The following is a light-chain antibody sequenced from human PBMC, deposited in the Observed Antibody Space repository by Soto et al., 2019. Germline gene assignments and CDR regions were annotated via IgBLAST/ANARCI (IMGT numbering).Light chain of an antibody. CDR3: AAWDDSLNGVV. V-gene: IGLV1-44*01. Sequence: QAVVTQPPSASGTPGQRVTISCSGSSSNIGSNTVNWYQQLPGTAPKLLMYSNNQRPSGVPDRFSGSKSGTSASLAISGLQSGDEADYYCAAWDDSLNGVVFGGGTQLTVL. J-gene: IGLJ2*01. CDR2: SNN. CDR1: SSNIGSNT.